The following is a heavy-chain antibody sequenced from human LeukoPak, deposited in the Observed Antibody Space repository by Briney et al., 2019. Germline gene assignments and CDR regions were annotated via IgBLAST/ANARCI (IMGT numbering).Heavy chain of an antibody. Sequence: GESLKISCKGSGYSFIRYWIGWVRQMPGKGLEWMGIIYPGDSDTRYSPSFQGQVTISADKSISTAYLQWSSLKASDTAMYYCARLGVCSGNTCYSGDYWGQGTLVTVSS. V-gene: IGHV5-51*01. CDR1: GYSFIRYW. D-gene: IGHD2-15*01. CDR3: ARLGVCSGNTCYSGDY. J-gene: IGHJ4*02. CDR2: IYPGDSDT.